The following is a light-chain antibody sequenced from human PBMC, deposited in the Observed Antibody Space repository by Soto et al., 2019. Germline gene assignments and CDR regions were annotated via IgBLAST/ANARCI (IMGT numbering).Light chain of an antibody. CDR3: QSYDSSPSAL. CDR1: SFNIGAGYD. CDR2: GNS. Sequence: QSVLTQPPSVSGAPGQRVTISCTRSSFNIGAGYDLHWYQQLPGTAPKLLIYGNSNQPSGVPDRFSGSSSGTSASLAITGLQAEDEADYYCQSYDSSPSALFGGGTKPTVL. V-gene: IGLV1-40*01. J-gene: IGLJ3*02.